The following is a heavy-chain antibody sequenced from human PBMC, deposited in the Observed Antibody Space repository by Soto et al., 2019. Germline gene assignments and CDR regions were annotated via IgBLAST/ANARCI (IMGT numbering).Heavy chain of an antibody. CDR3: ARVSHGDRATRH. V-gene: IGHV4-34*01. Sequence: SETLSLTCAVYGGSFSGYYWSWIRQPPGKGLEWIGEINHSGSTNYNPSLKSRVTISVDTSKNQFSLKLSSVTAADTAVYYCARVSHGDRATRHWGQGTLVTVSS. CDR1: GGSFSGYY. CDR2: INHSGST. D-gene: IGHD4-17*01. J-gene: IGHJ4*02.